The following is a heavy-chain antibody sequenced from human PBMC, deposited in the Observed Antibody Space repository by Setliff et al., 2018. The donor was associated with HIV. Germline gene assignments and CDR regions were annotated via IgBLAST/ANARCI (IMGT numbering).Heavy chain of an antibody. V-gene: IGHV3-15*01. CDR2: IKSKADGGTT. D-gene: IGHD3-22*01. Sequence: PGGSLRLSCAASGFSVNNAWMSWVRQAPGKGLEWVGRIKSKADGGTTDYAAPVKGRFAISRDDSQNTLYLQMNSLTTEDTAVYFCTTGGYYGSSGYYYLYFQHWGQGTLVTVSS. CDR1: GFSVNNAW. J-gene: IGHJ1*01. CDR3: TTGGYYGSSGYYYLYFQH.